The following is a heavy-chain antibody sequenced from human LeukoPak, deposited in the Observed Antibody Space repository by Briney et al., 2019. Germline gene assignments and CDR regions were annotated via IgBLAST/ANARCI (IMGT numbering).Heavy chain of an antibody. D-gene: IGHD5-18*01. CDR1: GFTFSSYS. CDR3: ARDTTWIQLWQFDY. J-gene: IGHJ4*02. V-gene: IGHV3-21*01. Sequence: GGSLRLSCAASGFTFSSYSMNWVRQAPGKGLEWVSSISSSSSYIYYADSMKGRFTISRDNAKNSLYLQMNSLRAEDTTVYHCARDTTWIQLWQFDYWGQGTLVTVSS. CDR2: ISSSSSYI.